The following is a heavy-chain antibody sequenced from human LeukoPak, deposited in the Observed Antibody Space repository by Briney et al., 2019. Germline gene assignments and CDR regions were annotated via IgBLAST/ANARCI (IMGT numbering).Heavy chain of an antibody. J-gene: IGHJ6*03. Sequence: SVKVSCKASGGTFSSYAISWVRQAPGQGLEWMGGIIPIFGTANYAQKFQGRVTITADESTSTAYRRLISLRSEDTAVYYCARDGGTMVRGVTSSPGRYYCYYMDVWGKGTTVTVSS. D-gene: IGHD3-10*01. CDR3: ARDGGTMVRGVTSSPGRYYCYYMDV. V-gene: IGHV1-69*13. CDR1: GGTFSSYA. CDR2: IIPIFGTA.